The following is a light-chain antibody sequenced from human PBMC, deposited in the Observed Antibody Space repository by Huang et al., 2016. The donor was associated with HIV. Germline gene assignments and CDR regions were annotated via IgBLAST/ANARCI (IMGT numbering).Light chain of an antibody. Sequence: DIVMTQSPLSLSVTPGEPASISCRSSQSLLHSNGYNQLDWYLQKPGQSPQLLIFWGSNRAAGVPDRFSGSGSGTEFTLKISRVEAEDVGVYYCMQGLQTSFTFGPGTKVDIK. J-gene: IGKJ3*01. CDR1: QSLLHSNGYNQ. V-gene: IGKV2-28*01. CDR3: MQGLQTSFT. CDR2: WGS.